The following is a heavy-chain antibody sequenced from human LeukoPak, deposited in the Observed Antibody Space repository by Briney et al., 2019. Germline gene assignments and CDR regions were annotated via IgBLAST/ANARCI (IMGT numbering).Heavy chain of an antibody. J-gene: IGHJ6*03. Sequence: PGGSLRLSCAASGFTFSSYSMNWVRQAPWKGLEWVSYISSSSSTIYYADSVKGRFTISRDNAKNSLYLQMNSLRAEDTAVYYCARDSVSYDFGPVSYMDVWGKGTTVTVSS. CDR1: GFTFSSYS. CDR3: ARDSVSYDFGPVSYMDV. D-gene: IGHD3-3*01. V-gene: IGHV3-48*01. CDR2: ISSSSSTI.